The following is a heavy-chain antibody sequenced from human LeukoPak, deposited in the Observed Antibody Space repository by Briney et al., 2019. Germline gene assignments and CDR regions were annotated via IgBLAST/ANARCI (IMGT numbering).Heavy chain of an antibody. Sequence: GGSLRLSCAASGFTFSSYEMNWVRQAPGKGLEWVSYISSSGSTIYYADSVKGRFTISRDNAKSSLYLQMNSLRAEDTAVYYCAREDWNDRVDYWGQGTLVTVSS. CDR3: AREDWNDRVDY. CDR2: ISSSGSTI. V-gene: IGHV3-48*03. CDR1: GFTFSSYE. J-gene: IGHJ4*02. D-gene: IGHD1-1*01.